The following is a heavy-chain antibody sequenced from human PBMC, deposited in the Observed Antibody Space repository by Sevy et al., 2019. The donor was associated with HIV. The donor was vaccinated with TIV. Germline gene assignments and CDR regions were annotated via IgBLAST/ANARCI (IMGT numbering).Heavy chain of an antibody. D-gene: IGHD3-3*01. Sequence: ETLSLTCAVYGGSFSGYYWSWIRQPPGKGLEWIGEINHSGSTNYNPSLKSRVTISVDTSKNQFSLKLSSVTAADTAVYYCARGSQGITIFGVAHNWFDPWGQGTLVTVSS. CDR1: GGSFSGYY. CDR3: ARGSQGITIFGVAHNWFDP. V-gene: IGHV4-34*01. CDR2: INHSGST. J-gene: IGHJ5*02.